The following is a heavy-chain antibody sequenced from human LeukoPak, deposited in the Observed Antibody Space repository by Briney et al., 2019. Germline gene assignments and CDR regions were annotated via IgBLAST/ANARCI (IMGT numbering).Heavy chain of an antibody. CDR1: GGSISSSSAY. D-gene: IGHD5-18*01. CDR2: IYYSKNT. J-gene: IGHJ4*02. CDR3: VSLLGFSYGYFDY. Sequence: SEALSLTCTVSGGSISSSSAYWGWIRQPPGKGLEWIGSIYYSKNTYYNPSLKSRVTISADTSKNQFSLTLGPVSATDTAVYYGVSLLGFSYGYFDYWAREPWSPSPQ. V-gene: IGHV4-39*01.